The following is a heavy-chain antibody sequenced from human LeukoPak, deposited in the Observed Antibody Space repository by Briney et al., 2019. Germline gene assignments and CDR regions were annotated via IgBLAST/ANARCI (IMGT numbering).Heavy chain of an antibody. Sequence: GGSLRLSCAASGFTFSSYGMSWVRQAPGKGLEWVSAISGSGDITYYADSVKGRCTISRDNSKNTLYLQMNSLRVEDTAVYYCARGLFLSGYLDAFDIWGQGTVVTVSS. CDR3: ARGLFLSGYLDAFDI. V-gene: IGHV3-23*01. J-gene: IGHJ3*02. D-gene: IGHD3-22*01. CDR1: GFTFSSYG. CDR2: ISGSGDIT.